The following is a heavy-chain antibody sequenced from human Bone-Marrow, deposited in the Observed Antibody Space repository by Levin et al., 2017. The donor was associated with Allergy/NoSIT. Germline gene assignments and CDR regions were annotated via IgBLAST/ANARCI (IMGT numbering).Heavy chain of an antibody. CDR3: ARDFVIARAGTPNWFDP. CDR2: ISGYDAET. J-gene: IGHJ5*02. V-gene: IGHV1-18*01. D-gene: IGHD2/OR15-2a*01. CDR1: GYTFTRYG. Sequence: GASVKVSCKTSGYTFTRYGISWVRQAPGQGLEWMGWISGYDAETNYLQKFQGRLTMTIDTSTTTGYMEIRSLRSDDTAVYYCARDFVIARAGTPNWFDPWGQGTLVTVSS.